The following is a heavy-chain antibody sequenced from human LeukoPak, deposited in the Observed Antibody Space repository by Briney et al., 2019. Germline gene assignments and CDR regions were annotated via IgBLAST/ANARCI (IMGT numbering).Heavy chain of an antibody. J-gene: IGHJ6*02. CDR2: ISSSSSYI. Sequence: PGGSLRLSCAASGFTFSSYSMNWVRQAPGKGLEWVSSISSSSSYIYYADSVKGRFTISRDNAKNSLHLQMNSLRAEDTAVYYCARDTVTTRDYYYGMDAWGQGTTVTVSS. V-gene: IGHV3-21*01. CDR1: GFTFSSYS. D-gene: IGHD4-17*01. CDR3: ARDTVTTRDYYYGMDA.